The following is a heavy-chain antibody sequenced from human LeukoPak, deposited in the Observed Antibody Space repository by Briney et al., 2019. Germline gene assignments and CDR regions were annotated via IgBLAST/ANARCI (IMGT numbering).Heavy chain of an antibody. CDR3: AKCYYDSSGYYLGY. CDR1: GFTFSSYA. D-gene: IGHD3-22*01. CDR2: ISGSGGST. V-gene: IGHV3-23*01. J-gene: IGHJ4*02. Sequence: GGSLRLSCAASGFTFSSYAMSWVRQAPGKGLEWVSAISGSGGSTHYADSVKGRFTISRDNSKNTLYLQMNSLRAEDTAVYYCAKCYYDSSGYYLGYWGQGTLVTVSS.